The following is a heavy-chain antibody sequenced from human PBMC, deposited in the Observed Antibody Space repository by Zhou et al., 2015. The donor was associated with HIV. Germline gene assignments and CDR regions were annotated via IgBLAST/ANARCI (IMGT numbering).Heavy chain of an antibody. V-gene: IGHV1-46*01. CDR1: GYTFTSYY. CDR2: INPSGGST. CDR3: ARDPMSIAARSLDYYYYYGMDV. D-gene: IGHD6-6*01. Sequence: QVQLVQSGAEVKKPGASVKVSCKASGYTFTSYYMHWVRQAPGQGLEWMGIINPSGGSTSYAQKFQGRVTMTRDTSTSTVYMELSSLRSEDTAVYYCARDPMSIAARSLDYYYYYGMDVWGQGTTVTVSS. J-gene: IGHJ6*02.